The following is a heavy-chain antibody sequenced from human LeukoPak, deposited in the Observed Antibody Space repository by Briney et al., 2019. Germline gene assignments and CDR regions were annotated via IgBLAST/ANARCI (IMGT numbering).Heavy chain of an antibody. CDR2: IYHSGST. CDR3: ASGSGGY. CDR1: GYSISSGYY. Sequence: SETLSLACTVSGYSISSGYYWGWIRQPPGKGLEWIGSIYHSGSTYYNPSLKSRVTISLDTSKNQFSLKLSSVIAADTAVYYCASGSGGYWGQGTLVTVSS. V-gene: IGHV4-38-2*02. D-gene: IGHD3-10*01. J-gene: IGHJ4*02.